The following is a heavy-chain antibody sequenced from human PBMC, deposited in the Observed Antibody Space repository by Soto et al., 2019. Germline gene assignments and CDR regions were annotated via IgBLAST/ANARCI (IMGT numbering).Heavy chain of an antibody. D-gene: IGHD1-1*01. V-gene: IGHV5-51*01. CDR3: ARRRAWNDAFDF. CDR1: GYTFSTYW. CDR2: IYPADSDT. Sequence: PGESLKISCQGFGYTFSTYWIGWLRQKPGQGLEWMGAIYPADSDTRYTPSFEGHVTFSADKSLSTAYLQWNSLRASDTARYYCARRRAWNDAFDFWGQGVLVTVSS. J-gene: IGHJ4*02.